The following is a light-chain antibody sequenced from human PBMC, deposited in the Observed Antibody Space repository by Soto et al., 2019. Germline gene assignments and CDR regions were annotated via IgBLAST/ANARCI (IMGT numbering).Light chain of an antibody. J-gene: IGKJ4*01. CDR2: KAS. Sequence: DIQMPQSPSTRSASLGDRVTITCRASQSINTWLAWYQQKPGKATKLLIYKASSLQSGVPSRFSGSESGTDFTLTISSLQPEDFATYYCQQVNCHPLTFGGGTKVDIK. V-gene: IGKV1-5*03. CDR1: QSINTW. CDR3: QQVNCHPLT.